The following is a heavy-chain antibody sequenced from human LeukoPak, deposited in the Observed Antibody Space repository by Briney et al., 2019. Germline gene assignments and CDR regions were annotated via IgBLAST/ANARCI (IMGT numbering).Heavy chain of an antibody. CDR1: GYSISSGYY. V-gene: IGHV4-38-2*02. J-gene: IGHJ4*02. CDR2: IYHGGST. CDR3: ARNSGYGLGTSYYFDY. Sequence: PSETLSLTCTVSGYSISSGYYWGWIRQPPGKGLEWIGSIYHGGSTYYNPSLKSRVTISVDTSKNQFSLKLSSVTAADTAVYYCARNSGYGLGTSYYFDYWGQGTLVTVSS. D-gene: IGHD5-12*01.